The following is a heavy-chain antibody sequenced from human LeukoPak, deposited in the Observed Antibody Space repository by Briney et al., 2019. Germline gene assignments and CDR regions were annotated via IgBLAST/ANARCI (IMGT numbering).Heavy chain of an antibody. Sequence: PGGSLRLSCAASGCTFSNYAMHWVRQAPGKGLEWVAVISYDGSNKYYADSVKGRFTIPRDNSKHTLYLQMNSLRAEDTSVYYCARDPCAGNSSPYIDYWGQGTLVTVSS. V-gene: IGHV3-30-3*01. CDR2: ISYDGSNK. J-gene: IGHJ4*02. CDR1: GCTFSNYA. D-gene: IGHD4-23*01. CDR3: ARDPCAGNSSPYIDY.